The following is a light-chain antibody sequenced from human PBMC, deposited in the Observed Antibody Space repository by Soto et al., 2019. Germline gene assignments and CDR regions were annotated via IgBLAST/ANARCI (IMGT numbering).Light chain of an antibody. Sequence: EIVLTQSPATLSLSPGERATLSCRASPSVSSNLAWYQQKPGQAPRLLVYGASNRATGIPDRFSGSGSGTDFTLTISRLEPEDFAVYYCQQYGSSGTFGQGTKVDIK. CDR3: QQYGSSGT. J-gene: IGKJ1*01. V-gene: IGKV3-20*01. CDR1: PSVSSN. CDR2: GAS.